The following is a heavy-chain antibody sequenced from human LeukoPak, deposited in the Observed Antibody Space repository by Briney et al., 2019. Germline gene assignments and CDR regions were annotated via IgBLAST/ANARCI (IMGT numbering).Heavy chain of an antibody. CDR3: AVGAAAN. Sequence: SETLSLTCAVYGGSFSGYYWSWIRQPPGKGLEWIGEINHSRSTNYNPSLKSRVTISVDTSKSQFSLKLSSVTAADTAVYYCAVGAAANWGQGTLVTVSS. CDR1: GGSFSGYY. D-gene: IGHD6-13*01. J-gene: IGHJ4*02. CDR2: INHSRST. V-gene: IGHV4-34*01.